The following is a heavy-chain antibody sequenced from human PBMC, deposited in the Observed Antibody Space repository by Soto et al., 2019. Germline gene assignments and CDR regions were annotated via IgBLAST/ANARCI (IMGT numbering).Heavy chain of an antibody. CDR3: ARDRLGVSVTGGGFDS. D-gene: IGHD2-8*01. CDR2: ISPYNGNT. J-gene: IGHJ4*02. CDR1: GYTFSNFG. V-gene: IGHV1-18*01. Sequence: AAVKVSCKASGYTFSNFGLSWVRQAPGQGLELMGWISPYNGNTNYAQKLQGRLTMTTDTSTSTAYMELRSLRSDDTAVYYCARDRLGVSVTGGGFDSWGQGTLVTVSS.